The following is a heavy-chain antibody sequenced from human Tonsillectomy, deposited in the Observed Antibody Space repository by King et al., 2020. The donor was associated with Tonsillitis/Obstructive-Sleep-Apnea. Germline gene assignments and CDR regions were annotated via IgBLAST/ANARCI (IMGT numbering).Heavy chain of an antibody. V-gene: IGHV3-48*02. CDR2: ISSSSSTI. CDR3: ARDRCSSTSCYTSDAFDI. D-gene: IGHD2-2*02. Sequence: QLVESGGGLVQPGGSLRLSCAASGFTFSSYSMNWVRQAPGKGLEWVSYISSSSSTIYYADSVKGRFTISRDNAKNSLYLQMNSLRDEDTAVYYCARDRCSSTSCYTSDAFDIWGQGTMVTVSS. J-gene: IGHJ3*02. CDR1: GFTFSSYS.